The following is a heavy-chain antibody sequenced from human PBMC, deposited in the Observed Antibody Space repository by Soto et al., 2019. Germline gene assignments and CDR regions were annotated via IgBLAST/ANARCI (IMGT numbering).Heavy chain of an antibody. CDR1: GFTFSSYS. CDR3: ARTDGAYYGDY. D-gene: IGHD3-10*01. J-gene: IGHJ4*02. Sequence: GGSLRLSCAASGFTFSSYSMNWVRQAPGKGLEWVSSISSGSSYIYYADSVKGRFTISRDNAKNSLYLQMNSLRAEDTAVYYCARTDGAYYGDYWGQGTLVTVSS. CDR2: ISSGSSYI. V-gene: IGHV3-21*01.